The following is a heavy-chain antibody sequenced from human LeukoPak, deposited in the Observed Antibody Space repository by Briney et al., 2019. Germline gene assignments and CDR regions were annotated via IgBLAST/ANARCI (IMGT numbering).Heavy chain of an antibody. CDR2: ISAYNDNT. D-gene: IGHD2-21*02. J-gene: IGHJ3*02. CDR3: ARAVVTVDSDSFDI. Sequence: GASVKVSCKASGYTFTSYGITWVRQAPGQGLEWMGWISAYNDNTNYAQKLQGRVTMTTDTSTSTAYMELRSLRSDDTAVYCCARAVVTVDSDSFDIWGQGTMVTVSS. CDR1: GYTFTSYG. V-gene: IGHV1-18*01.